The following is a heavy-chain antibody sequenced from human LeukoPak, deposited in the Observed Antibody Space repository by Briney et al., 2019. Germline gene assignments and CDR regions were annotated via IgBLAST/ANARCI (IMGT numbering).Heavy chain of an antibody. CDR2: INHSGST. J-gene: IGHJ4*02. CDR3: AKEGKSGDYDY. CDR1: GGSFSGYY. D-gene: IGHD4-17*01. V-gene: IGHV4-34*01. Sequence: PSETLSLTCAVYGGSFSGYYWSWIRQPPGKGLEWIGEINHSGSTNYNPSLKTRVTISVDTSKNQFSLKLTSVTAADTAVYYCAKEGKSGDYDYGRQGTLV.